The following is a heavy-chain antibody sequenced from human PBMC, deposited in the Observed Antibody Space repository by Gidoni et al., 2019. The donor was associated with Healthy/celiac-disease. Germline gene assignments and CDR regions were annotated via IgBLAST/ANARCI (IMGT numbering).Heavy chain of an antibody. Sequence: QVQLVASGGGVVQPGRSLRLSCAASGFTSSSYGMHWGRQAPGKGLEWVAVRLYDGSNKYYADSVKGRFTISRDNSKNTLYLQMNSLRAEDTAVYYCARDLVRLEVRGVFDYWGQGTLVTVSS. CDR1: GFTSSSYG. D-gene: IGHD3-10*01. V-gene: IGHV3-33*01. J-gene: IGHJ4*02. CDR2: RLYDGSNK. CDR3: ARDLVRLEVRGVFDY.